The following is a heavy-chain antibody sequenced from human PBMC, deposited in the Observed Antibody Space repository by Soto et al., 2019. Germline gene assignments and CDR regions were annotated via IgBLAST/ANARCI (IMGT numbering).Heavy chain of an antibody. CDR2: IYSGGST. CDR1: GFTVSTNY. Sequence: EVQLVESGGGLVQPGGSLRLSCATSGFTVSTNYMSWVRQAPGKGLGWVSVIYSGGSTYYADSVKGRFTISRDNAQNTLSLQMTRMRAEDTAVYYCARKMVRGVIGGYVDSGGQGTLVTVSS. V-gene: IGHV3-66*01. J-gene: IGHJ4*02. CDR3: ARKMVRGVIGGYVDS. D-gene: IGHD3-10*01.